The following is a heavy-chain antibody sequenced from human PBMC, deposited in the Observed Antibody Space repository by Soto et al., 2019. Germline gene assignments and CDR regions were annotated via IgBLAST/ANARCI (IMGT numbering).Heavy chain of an antibody. CDR2: IYPGDSDT. CDR1: GYSFTSYW. Sequence: GESLKISCKGSGYSFTSYWIGWVRQMPGKGLEWMGIIYPGDSDTRCSPSFQGQVTISADKSISTAYLQWSSLKASDTAMYYCARPPTTADDAFDIWGQGTMVTVSS. CDR3: ARPPTTADDAFDI. D-gene: IGHD4-17*01. J-gene: IGHJ3*02. V-gene: IGHV5-51*01.